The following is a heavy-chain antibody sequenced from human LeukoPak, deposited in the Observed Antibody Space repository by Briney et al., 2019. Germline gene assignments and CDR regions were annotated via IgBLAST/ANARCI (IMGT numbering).Heavy chain of an antibody. CDR2: ISSSSSYI. J-gene: IGHJ4*02. CDR3: ASSLRATMDSFDY. Sequence: PGGSLRLSCAASGFTFSSYSMNWVRQAPGKGLEWVSSISSSSSYIYYADSVKGRFTISRDNAKNSLSLQMNSLRAEDTAVYYCASSLRATMDSFDYWGQGTLVTVSS. V-gene: IGHV3-21*01. CDR1: GFTFSSYS. D-gene: IGHD3-10*01.